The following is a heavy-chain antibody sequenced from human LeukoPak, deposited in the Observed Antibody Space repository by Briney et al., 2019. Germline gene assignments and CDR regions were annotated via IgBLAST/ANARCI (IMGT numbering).Heavy chain of an antibody. CDR1: GFTFSSYA. D-gene: IGHD3-3*01. J-gene: IGHJ4*02. CDR3: ARGGYYDFWSGTEHFDY. V-gene: IGHV3-30-3*01. Sequence: GGSLRLSCAASGFTFSSYAMHWVRQAPGKGLEWVAVISYDGSNKYYADSVKGRFTISRDNSKNTLYLQMNSLRAEDTAVYYCARGGYYDFWSGTEHFDYWGQGTLVTVSS. CDR2: ISYDGSNK.